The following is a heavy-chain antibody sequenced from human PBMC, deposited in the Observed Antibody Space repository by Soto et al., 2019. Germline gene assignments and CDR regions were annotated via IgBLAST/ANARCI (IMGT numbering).Heavy chain of an antibody. CDR2: INHSGST. CDR1: GGSFSDYSWN. Sequence: PSETLSLTCAVYGGSFSDYSWNWNWIRQPPGKGLEWIGAINHSGSTSHNPSLKSRVTLSLDTSKNQFSLILTSVTAADTAVYYCASGALNYDPWSGPIIGGMVVGGQGTTVTVSS. J-gene: IGHJ6*02. CDR3: ASGALNYDPWSGPIIGGMVV. D-gene: IGHD3-3*01. V-gene: IGHV4-34*01.